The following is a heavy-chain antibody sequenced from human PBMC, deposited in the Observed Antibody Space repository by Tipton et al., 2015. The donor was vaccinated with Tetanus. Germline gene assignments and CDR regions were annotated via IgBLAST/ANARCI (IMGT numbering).Heavy chain of an antibody. V-gene: IGHV4-59*02. J-gene: IGHJ1*01. CDR3: AGVTAQRTELYFEH. CDR1: GDSVSGYY. Sequence: LTCTVSGDSVSGYYWSWIRQPPGKGLEWVGYVYYTGDTNYNPSLKSRVTISMDRSENQISLKMTSVTAADTAVYYCAGVTAQRTELYFEHWGQGTQVTVSS. D-gene: IGHD2-8*02. CDR2: VYYTGDT.